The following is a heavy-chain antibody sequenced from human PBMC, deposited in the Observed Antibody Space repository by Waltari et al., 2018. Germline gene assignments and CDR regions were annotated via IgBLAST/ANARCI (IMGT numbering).Heavy chain of an antibody. CDR1: VFTFRDHG. V-gene: IGHV3-7*01. CDR3: ARDHWFSLDL. Sequence: EEHVVESGVGLVQPGGYLRRSCAGFVFTFRDHGMAWVRQAPGKELEWVAKIKKDGTGEMYVDSVKGRFTISKDNTKNSVFLQMNSLRAEDTAVYYCARDHWFSLDLWGQGTLVTVSS. CDR2: IKKDGTGE. D-gene: IGHD3-9*01. J-gene: IGHJ4*02.